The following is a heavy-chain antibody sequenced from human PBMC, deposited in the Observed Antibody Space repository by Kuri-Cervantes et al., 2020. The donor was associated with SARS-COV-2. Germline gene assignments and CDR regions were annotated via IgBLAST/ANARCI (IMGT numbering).Heavy chain of an antibody. CDR2: IIPIFGTA. J-gene: IGHJ6*03. D-gene: IGHD3-22*01. CDR1: GYTFTSYG. V-gene: IGHV1-69*13. Sequence: SVKVSCKASGYTFTSYGISWVRQAPGQGLEWMGGIIPIFGTANYAQKFQGRVTITADESTSTAYMELSSLRSEDTAVYYCARGGWGSGYPRSYYYMDVRGKGTTVTVSS. CDR3: ARGGWGSGYPRSYYYMDV.